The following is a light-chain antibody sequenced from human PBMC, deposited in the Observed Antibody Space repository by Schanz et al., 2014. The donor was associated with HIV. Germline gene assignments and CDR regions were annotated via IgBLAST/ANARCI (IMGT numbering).Light chain of an antibody. CDR1: QSLSSSY. J-gene: IGKJ4*01. V-gene: IGKV3-20*01. CDR3: QYFGNSGGT. CDR2: ATS. Sequence: EIVLTQSPGSLSLSPGGRATLSCGASQSLSSSYLAWYQQKRDQPPRLVIYATSTRAAGIPDRFSGTGSGTDFTLTISRLEPEDFAVYYCQYFGNSGGTFGGGTEVDI.